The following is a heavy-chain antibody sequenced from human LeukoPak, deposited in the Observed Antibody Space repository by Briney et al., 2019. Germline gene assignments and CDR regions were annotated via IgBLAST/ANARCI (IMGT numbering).Heavy chain of an antibody. CDR1: GFTFSDYY. D-gene: IGHD3-16*01. J-gene: IGHJ4*01. Sequence: GGSLTLSCAAPGFTFSDYYMLWVPHAPGEGGEWVSYMSSSGSPIYYADSVKGRFNISRDNAKISLYLQMNNLRVEDTATYYCAKDLLPSQLFFQGGADFRGHGTLVTVSS. CDR3: AKDLLPSQLFFQGGADF. V-gene: IGHV3-11*01. CDR2: MSSSGSPI.